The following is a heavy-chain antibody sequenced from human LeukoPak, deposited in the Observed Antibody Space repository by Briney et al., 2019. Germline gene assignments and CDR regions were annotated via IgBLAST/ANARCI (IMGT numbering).Heavy chain of an antibody. CDR2: ISSSSYI. CDR3: ARGVYSSSWYSDY. Sequence: GGSLRLSCAASGFTFSTYSMNWVRQAPGKGLEWVSSISSSSYIYYADSVKGRFTISRDNAKNSLFLQMNSLRAEDTAVYYCARGVYSSSWYSDYWGQGTLVTVSS. J-gene: IGHJ4*02. CDR1: GFTFSTYS. D-gene: IGHD6-13*01. V-gene: IGHV3-21*01.